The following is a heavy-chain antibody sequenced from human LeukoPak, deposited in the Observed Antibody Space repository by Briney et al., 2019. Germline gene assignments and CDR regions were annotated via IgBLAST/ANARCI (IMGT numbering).Heavy chain of an antibody. D-gene: IGHD5-24*01. J-gene: IGHJ3*02. V-gene: IGHV1-69*05. CDR3: ARSAMATITGDAFDI. CDR1: GGTFSSYA. CDR2: IIPIFGTA. Sequence: GASVKVSCKASGGTFSSYAISWVRQAPGQGLEWMGGIIPIFGTANYAQKFQGRVTITTDESTSTAYMELSSLRSEDTAVYYCARSAMATITGDAFDIWGQGTMVTVSS.